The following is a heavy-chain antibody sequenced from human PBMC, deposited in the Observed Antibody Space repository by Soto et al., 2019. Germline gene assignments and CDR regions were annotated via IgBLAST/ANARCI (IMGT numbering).Heavy chain of an antibody. V-gene: IGHV3-23*01. CDR1: GFTFTKYA. D-gene: IGHD6-13*01. CDR3: AKELSSRWFPLDH. J-gene: IGHJ4*02. Sequence: EVQLLESGGDLVQPGGSLSLSCAASGFTFTKYAMNWVRQAPGKGLEWVSTISASARNTYYADSVKGRFTISRDDSWNTLLLQMNSLRADDTAVYYCAKELSSRWFPLDHWGQGTLVTVSS. CDR2: ISASARNT.